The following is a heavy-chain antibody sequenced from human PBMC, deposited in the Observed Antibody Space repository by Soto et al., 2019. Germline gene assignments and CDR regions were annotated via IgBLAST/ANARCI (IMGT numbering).Heavy chain of an antibody. V-gene: IGHV6-1*01. CDR3: ARDQKSSDSCYGIDY. D-gene: IGHD5-12*01. Sequence: QSQTLSLTCAISGDRVSSNSAAWNWIRQSPTRGIEWLGRIYYRSKWDNDDAVSVKSRITINPDTYKNQFSLQLNSVTPEDTAVYYCARDQKSSDSCYGIDYWGQGTLVTVSS. CDR1: GDRVSSNSAA. CDR2: IYYRSKWDN. J-gene: IGHJ4*02.